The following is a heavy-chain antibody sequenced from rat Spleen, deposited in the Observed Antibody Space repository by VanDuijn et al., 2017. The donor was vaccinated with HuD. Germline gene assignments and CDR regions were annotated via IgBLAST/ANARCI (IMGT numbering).Heavy chain of an antibody. J-gene: IGHJ4*01. CDR1: GFTFSDFY. Sequence: EVQLVESGGGLVQPGRSLKLSCAASGFTFSDFYMAWVRQAPTKGLEWVATISYDDRSTYYRDSVKGRFTISRDNAKNTQYLEMDSLRSEDTATYYCARGYVMDAWGQGASVTVSS. CDR2: ISYDDRST. CDR3: ARGYVMDA. V-gene: IGHV5-7*01.